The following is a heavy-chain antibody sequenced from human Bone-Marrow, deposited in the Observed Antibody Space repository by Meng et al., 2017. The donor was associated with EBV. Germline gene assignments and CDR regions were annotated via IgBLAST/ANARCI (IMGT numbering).Heavy chain of an antibody. J-gene: IGHJ4*02. V-gene: IGHV3-11*01. CDR1: GIYFRHYY. CDR2: ISSSGNTI. Sequence: EHVVEVEEGVATPKGSRRVSCEASGIYFRHYYISGIRQAPGKGLEWVSYISSSGNTIYYADSVKGRFTISRDNAKNSLYLQMNSLRAEDTAVYYCARSSGWGFFDYWGQGTLVTVSS. D-gene: IGHD6-19*01. CDR3: ARSSGWGFFDY.